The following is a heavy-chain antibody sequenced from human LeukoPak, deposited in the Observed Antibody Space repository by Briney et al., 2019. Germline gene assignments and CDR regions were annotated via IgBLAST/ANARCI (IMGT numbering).Heavy chain of an antibody. V-gene: IGHV3-23*01. Sequence: GGSLRLSCAASGFTFSSYGMSWVRQAPGKGLEWVSAISGTGGTTYYADSVKGRFTISRNNAKNSLYLQMNSLRAEDTAVYYCARDPYSGSYGNYYYYFMDVWGKGTTVTISS. J-gene: IGHJ6*03. CDR3: ARDPYSGSYGNYYYYFMDV. D-gene: IGHD1-26*01. CDR1: GFTFSSYG. CDR2: ISGTGGTT.